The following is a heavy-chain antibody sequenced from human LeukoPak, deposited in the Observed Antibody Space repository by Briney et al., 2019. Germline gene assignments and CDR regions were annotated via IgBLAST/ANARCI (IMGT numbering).Heavy chain of an antibody. V-gene: IGHV4-39*07. J-gene: IGHJ4*02. D-gene: IGHD3-22*01. CDR3: ASHSSGIPFDY. CDR1: GGSISSRPYY. Sequence: SETLSLTCTVSGGSISSRPYYWGWIRQPPGKGLEWIGSIYYSGSTYYNPSLKSRVTISVDTSKDQFSLKLSSVTAADTAVYYCASHSSGIPFDYWGQGTLVTVSS. CDR2: IYYSGST.